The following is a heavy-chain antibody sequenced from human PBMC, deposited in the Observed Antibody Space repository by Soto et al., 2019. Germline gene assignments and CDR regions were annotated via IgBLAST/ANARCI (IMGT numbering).Heavy chain of an antibody. J-gene: IGHJ4*02. V-gene: IGHV4-34*01. CDR3: ARGLFSENFYSGGWYFFDS. D-gene: IGHD1-26*01. CDR2: INHSGSA. CDR1: GVSFTGYS. Sequence: QVQLQQWGAGLLKPSETLSLTCGVYGVSFTGYSWTWIRQSPRKGLEWIGQINHSGSAIYDPSLKSRITISLLTSNNQFALDLSSVPAADTAVYYFARGLFSENFYSGGWYFFDSWGQGTLVTVSS.